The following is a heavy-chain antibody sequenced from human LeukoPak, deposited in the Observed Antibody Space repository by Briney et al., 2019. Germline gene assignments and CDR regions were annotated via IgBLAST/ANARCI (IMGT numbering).Heavy chain of an antibody. D-gene: IGHD1-26*01. CDR2: IYSSGNT. CDR3: ARLRWQLVGPYFDY. V-gene: IGHV4-59*01. J-gene: IGHJ4*02. CDR1: GDSISTYY. Sequence: SETLSLTCSFSGDSISTYYWSWIRQSPGKGLEWIGHIYSSGNTDYNSSLKSRVTISVDTSKSQFSLRLSSVTATDTAVYYCARLRWQLVGPYFDYWGQGTLVTVSS.